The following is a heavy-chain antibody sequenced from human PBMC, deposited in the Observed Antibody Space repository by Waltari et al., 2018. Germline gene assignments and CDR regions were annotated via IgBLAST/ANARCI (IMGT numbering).Heavy chain of an antibody. CDR1: GYTFTSYG. V-gene: IGHV1-18*01. CDR2: ISAYNGNT. Sequence: QVQLVQSGAEVKKPGASVKVSCKASGYTFTSYGISWVRQAPGQGLEWMGWISAYNGNTNYAQKLQGRVTMTTDTSTNTAYMELRSLRSDDTAVYYCARGLYGSGSYYTPDAFDIWGQGTMVTVSS. D-gene: IGHD3-10*01. CDR3: ARGLYGSGSYYTPDAFDI. J-gene: IGHJ3*02.